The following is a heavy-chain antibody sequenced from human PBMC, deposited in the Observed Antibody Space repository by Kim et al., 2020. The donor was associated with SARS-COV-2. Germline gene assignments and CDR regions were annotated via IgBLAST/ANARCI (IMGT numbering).Heavy chain of an antibody. J-gene: IGHJ6*03. D-gene: IGHD5-12*01. CDR1: GGSFSGYY. V-gene: IGHV4-34*01. CDR3: ARGKGYSGYRSYYYYYYMDV. CDR2: INHSGST. Sequence: SETLSLTCAVYGGSFSGYYWSWIRQPPGKGLEWIGEINHSGSTNYNPSLKSRVTISVDTFKNQFSLKLSSVTAADTAVYYCARGKGYSGYRSYYYYYYMDVWGKGTTVTVSS.